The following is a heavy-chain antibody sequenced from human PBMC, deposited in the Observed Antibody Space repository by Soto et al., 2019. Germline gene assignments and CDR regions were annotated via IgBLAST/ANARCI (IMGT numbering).Heavy chain of an antibody. Sequence: DVQLLDSGGGLVQPGGSLRLSCAASGFTFNNYAMSWGRQAPGKGLEWVSTISVSGANTYYADSVKGRFTISRDDSKNTLYLQMNILGAEDTAVYYCAKDLGLGGIAGYPHDCWGQGTLVTVSS. CDR1: GFTFNNYA. CDR2: ISVSGANT. V-gene: IGHV3-23*01. J-gene: IGHJ4*02. D-gene: IGHD3-9*01. CDR3: AKDLGLGGIAGYPHDC.